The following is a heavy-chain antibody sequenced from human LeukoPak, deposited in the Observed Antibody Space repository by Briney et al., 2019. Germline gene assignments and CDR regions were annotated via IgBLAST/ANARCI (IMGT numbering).Heavy chain of an antibody. D-gene: IGHD2-2*01. V-gene: IGHV1-2*06. CDR3: VRDVEDIVVVPAAQPINWFDP. CDR1: GYTFTGYY. Sequence: VASVKVSCRASGYTFTGYYMFWLRQAPGQGLEWMGRINPNSGGTNYAQKFQGRVTMTRDTSITTAYMELSSLRSDDTAVYYCVRDVEDIVVVPAAQPINWFDPWGQGTLVTVSS. CDR2: INPNSGGT. J-gene: IGHJ5*02.